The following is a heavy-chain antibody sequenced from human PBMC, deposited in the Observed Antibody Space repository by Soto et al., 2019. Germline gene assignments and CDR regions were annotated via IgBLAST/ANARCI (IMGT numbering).Heavy chain of an antibody. CDR3: AKSAYDYDSSGWLDY. CDR1: GFTFSSYG. Sequence: PGGSLRLSCAASGFTFSSYGMHWVRQAPGKGLEWVAVISYDGSNKYYADSVKGRFTISRDNSKNTLYLQMNSLRAEDTAVYYYAKSAYDYDSSGWLDYWGQGTLVTVPS. CDR2: ISYDGSNK. J-gene: IGHJ4*02. D-gene: IGHD3-22*01. V-gene: IGHV3-30*18.